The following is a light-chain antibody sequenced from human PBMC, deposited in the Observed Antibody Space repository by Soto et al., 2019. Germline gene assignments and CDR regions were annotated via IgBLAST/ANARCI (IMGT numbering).Light chain of an antibody. J-gene: IGKJ3*01. CDR2: WAS. CDR1: QSVLYSSNNKNY. Sequence: DIVMTQSPESLAVSLGERATINSKSSQSVLYSSNNKNYLAWYQQSPGQPPKVLIYWASTRESGFPDRFSGSGSGTDFTLTISSLQAEDVAVYYCQQYYNTPFTFGPGTKVHIK. V-gene: IGKV4-1*01. CDR3: QQYYNTPFT.